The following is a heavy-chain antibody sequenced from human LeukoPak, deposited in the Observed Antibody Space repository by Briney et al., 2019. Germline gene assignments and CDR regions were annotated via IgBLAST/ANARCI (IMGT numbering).Heavy chain of an antibody. D-gene: IGHD3-22*01. Sequence: ASVKVSCKASGYTFTSYGISWVRQAPGQGLEWMGWISAYNGNTNYAQKFQGRVTITADESTSTAYMELSSLRSEDTAVYYCARDRSDYYDSSGYYPLDYWGQGTLVTVSS. CDR2: ISAYNGNT. V-gene: IGHV1-18*01. CDR3: ARDRSDYYDSSGYYPLDY. CDR1: GYTFTSYG. J-gene: IGHJ4*02.